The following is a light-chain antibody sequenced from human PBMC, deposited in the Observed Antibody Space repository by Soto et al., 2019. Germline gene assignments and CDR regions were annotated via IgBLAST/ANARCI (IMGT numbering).Light chain of an antibody. J-gene: IGKJ5*01. CDR3: QQRSNWPPT. V-gene: IGKV3D-20*02. Sequence: EIVLTQSPGTLSLSPGERATLSGSASQSVSSNYLAWYQQKPGQAPRLLMYDASIRAAGIPARFSASGSGTDFTLTISSLEPEDFAVYYCQQRSNWPPTFGQGTRLEIK. CDR1: QSVSSNY. CDR2: DAS.